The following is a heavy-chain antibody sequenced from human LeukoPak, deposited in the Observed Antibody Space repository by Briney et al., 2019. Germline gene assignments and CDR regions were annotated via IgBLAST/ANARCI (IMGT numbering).Heavy chain of an antibody. V-gene: IGHV3-48*03. D-gene: IGHD3-22*01. Sequence: GGSLRLSCAASEFTFTSYEMNWVRQAPGKGLEWVSYISSSGSTIYYADSVKGRFTIPRDNAKNSLYLQMNSLRAGDTAVYYCARGPWYYDSSGYYYGGSDYWGQGTLVTVSS. CDR1: EFTFTSYE. CDR3: ARGPWYYDSSGYYYGGSDY. CDR2: ISSSGSTI. J-gene: IGHJ4*02.